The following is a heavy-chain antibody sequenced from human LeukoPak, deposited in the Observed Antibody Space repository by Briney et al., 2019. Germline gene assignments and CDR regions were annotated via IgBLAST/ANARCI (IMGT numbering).Heavy chain of an antibody. J-gene: IGHJ5*02. D-gene: IGHD4-17*01. Sequence: PGGSLRLSCAASGFTFSSYAMSWVRQAPGKGLEWISAISGSGGSTYYADSVKGRFTISRDNSKNTLYLQMNSLRAEDTAVYYCARMTTVTSSWFDPWGQGTLVTVSS. CDR2: ISGSGGST. CDR3: ARMTTVTSSWFDP. V-gene: IGHV3-23*01. CDR1: GFTFSSYA.